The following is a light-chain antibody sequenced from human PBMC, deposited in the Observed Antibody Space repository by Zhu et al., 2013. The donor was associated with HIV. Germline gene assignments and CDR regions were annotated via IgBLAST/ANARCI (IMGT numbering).Light chain of an antibody. J-gene: IGKJ1*01. CDR1: QTVYSNY. V-gene: IGKV3D-20*01. CDR2: DAS. Sequence: ETVLTQSPATLSLSPGERATLSCGASQTVYSNYLAWYQLRPGLAPRLVIYDASRRATGIPDRFSGSGSGTDFALTISRLEPEDFAVYYCQQYGGSPWTFGQGTRVEI. CDR3: QQYGGSPWT.